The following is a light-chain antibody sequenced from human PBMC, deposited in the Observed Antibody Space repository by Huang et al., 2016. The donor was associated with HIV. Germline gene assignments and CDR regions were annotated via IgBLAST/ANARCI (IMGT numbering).Light chain of an antibody. Sequence: IVMTQTPLSLSVTPGQPATISCKSNQSLLHSDGKTYLYWYLQRPGPSPQLLSYDVSSRFSGLPDRFRDSGSGTDFTLKISRVEAVDVGIYYCMQSTHLRTFGQGTKLEIK. CDR2: DVS. V-gene: IGKV2-29*02. CDR1: QSLLHSDGKTY. J-gene: IGKJ2*02. CDR3: MQSTHLRT.